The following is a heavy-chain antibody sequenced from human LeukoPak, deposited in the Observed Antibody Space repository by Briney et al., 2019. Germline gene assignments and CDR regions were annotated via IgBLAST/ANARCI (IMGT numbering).Heavy chain of an antibody. CDR2: IKQDGREK. CDR3: ARYCSSTSCYNEVLDY. D-gene: IGHD2-2*02. V-gene: IGHV3-7*01. CDR1: GFTFSTYW. J-gene: IGHJ4*02. Sequence: GGSLRLSCAASGFTFSTYWMSWVRQAPGKGLEWVANIKQDGREKYYVDSVKGRFTISRDNAKNSLDLQMNSLRAKDTAIYYCARYCSSTSCYNEVLDYWGQGTLVTVSS.